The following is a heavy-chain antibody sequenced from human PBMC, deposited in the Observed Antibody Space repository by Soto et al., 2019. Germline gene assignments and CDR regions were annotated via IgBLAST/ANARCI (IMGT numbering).Heavy chain of an antibody. CDR3: ASSIQQQPPFDY. V-gene: IGHV1-2*04. CDR1: GYTFTGYY. CDR2: INLNSGGT. Sequence: GASVKVSCKASGYTFTGYYMHWVRQAPGQGLEWMGWINLNSGGTNYAQKFQGWVTMTRDTSISTAYMELSRLRSDDTAVYYCASSIQQQPPFDYWGQGTLVTVSS. D-gene: IGHD5-18*01. J-gene: IGHJ4*02.